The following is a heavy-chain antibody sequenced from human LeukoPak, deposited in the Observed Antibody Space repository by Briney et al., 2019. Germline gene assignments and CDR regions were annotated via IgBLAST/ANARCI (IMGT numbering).Heavy chain of an antibody. J-gene: IGHJ3*02. Sequence: SQSLSLNRAVYGASFSGYYWSWVSHPPGKRLEWIGEINHSGSTNYNPSLKSRVSISVDTSKNQFSLKLSSVTAADTAVYYCARASKQYYYGSGSHRAFDIWGQGTMVTVSS. CDR2: INHSGST. V-gene: IGHV4-34*01. CDR3: ARASKQYYYGSGSHRAFDI. D-gene: IGHD3-10*01. CDR1: GASFSGYY.